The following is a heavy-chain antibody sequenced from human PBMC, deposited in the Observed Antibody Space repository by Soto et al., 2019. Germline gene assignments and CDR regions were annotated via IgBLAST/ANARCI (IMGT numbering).Heavy chain of an antibody. Sequence: VQLVQSGGEVRKPGASVTVSCSASGYTFTKYGISWVRQAPGQGLEWLGWISADNYNTNYAQNLQGRVPMTTDTSTSTAYMQLRSLRSADTAVYFCARGTRRYDYGVFDFWGQGTLVTVSS. J-gene: IGHJ4*02. V-gene: IGHV1-18*01. CDR2: ISADNYNT. CDR3: ARGTRRYDYGVFDF. D-gene: IGHD5-12*01. CDR1: GYTFTKYG.